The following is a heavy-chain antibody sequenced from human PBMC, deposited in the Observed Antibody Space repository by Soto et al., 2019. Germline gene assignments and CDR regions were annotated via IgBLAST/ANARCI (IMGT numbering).Heavy chain of an antibody. CDR3: AHRPQGGNWFDP. V-gene: IGHV2-5*02. J-gene: IGHJ5*02. CDR2: IYWDDDK. D-gene: IGHD3-16*01. CDR1: GFSLSTSRVG. Sequence: QITLKESGPTLVKPTQTLTLTCTFSGFSLSTSRVGVAWIRQPPGKALEWLALIYWDDDKRYSPSLKSRLIITKDTTKNQVVLTMSNMDPVDTATYYCAHRPQGGNWFDPWGQGTLVTVSS.